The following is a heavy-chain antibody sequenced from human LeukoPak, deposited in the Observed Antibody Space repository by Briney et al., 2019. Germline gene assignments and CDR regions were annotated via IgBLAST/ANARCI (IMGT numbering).Heavy chain of an antibody. D-gene: IGHD4-17*01. V-gene: IGHV1-2*02. Sequence: ASVKVSCKASGYSFAGYYMHWVRQAPGQGLEWMGWINPNSGGTNYAQKFQGRVTMTRDTSISTAYMELSRLRSDDTAVYYCARDLHGDYVPDLDYWGQGTLVTVSS. CDR2: INPNSGGT. CDR1: GYSFAGYY. J-gene: IGHJ4*02. CDR3: ARDLHGDYVPDLDY.